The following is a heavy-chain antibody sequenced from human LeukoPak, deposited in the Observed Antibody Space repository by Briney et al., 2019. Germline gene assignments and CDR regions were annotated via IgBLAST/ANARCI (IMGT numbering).Heavy chain of an antibody. J-gene: IGHJ5*02. CDR1: GYSFTSYG. D-gene: IGHD2-2*01. CDR3: ARVRRAAITWFDP. CDR2: IRAYNGNT. V-gene: IGHV1-18*01. Sequence: VKLSCNASGYSFTSYGISWVRQAPGEGLEWMGWIRAYNGNTNYAQKLQGRVTMTTDTSRSTAYMELRSLRSDDAAVYYCARVRRAAITWFDPWGQGTLVTVSS.